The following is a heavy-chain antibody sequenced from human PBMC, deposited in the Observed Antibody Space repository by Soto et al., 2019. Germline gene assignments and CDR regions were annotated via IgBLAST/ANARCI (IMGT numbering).Heavy chain of an antibody. CDR3: AREGDYYDSSGFYYYYGMDV. V-gene: IGHV1-18*01. J-gene: IGHJ6*02. CDR2: ISAYNGNT. D-gene: IGHD3-22*01. Sequence: ASVKVSCKASGYTFTSYGISWVRQAPGQGLEWMGWISAYNGNTNYAQKLQGRVTMTTDTSTSTAYMELRSLRSDDTAVYYCAREGDYYDSSGFYYYYGMDVWGQGTTVTVSS. CDR1: GYTFTSYG.